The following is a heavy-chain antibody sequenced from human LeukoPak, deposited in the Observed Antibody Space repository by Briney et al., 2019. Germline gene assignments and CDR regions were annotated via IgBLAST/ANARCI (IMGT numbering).Heavy chain of an antibody. D-gene: IGHD2-15*01. CDR3: ARHVRRGYCSGGSCYVNCYYMDV. Sequence: GESLKISCKGSGYSFTSYWIGWVRQMPGKGLEWMGIIYPGDSDTRYSPSFQGQATISADKSISTAYLQWSSLKASDTAMYYCARHVRRGYCSGGSCYVNCYYMDVWGKGTTVTVSS. V-gene: IGHV5-51*01. J-gene: IGHJ6*03. CDR1: GYSFTSYW. CDR2: IYPGDSDT.